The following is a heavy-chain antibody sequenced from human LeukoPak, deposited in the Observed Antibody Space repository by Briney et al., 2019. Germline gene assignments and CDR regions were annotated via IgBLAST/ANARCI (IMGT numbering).Heavy chain of an antibody. D-gene: IGHD4/OR15-4a*01. J-gene: IGHJ4*02. CDR1: GFTFSRTW. Sequence: GGSLRLSCGASGFTFSRTWMHWVRQAPGKGLVCVSRINSDGTSTVYADSVKGRFTISRDNSKNTLYLQMNSLRAEDTAMYYCGRDFVNGAKARFDCWGQGTLVTVSS. V-gene: IGHV3-74*01. CDR2: INSDGTST. CDR3: GRDFVNGAKARFDC.